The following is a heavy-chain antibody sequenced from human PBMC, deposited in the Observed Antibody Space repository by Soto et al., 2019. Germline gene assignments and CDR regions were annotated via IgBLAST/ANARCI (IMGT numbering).Heavy chain of an antibody. CDR2: ISSSSSYI. D-gene: IGHD5-18*01. Sequence: PGGSLRLSCAASGFTFSSYSMNWVRQAPGKGLEWVSSISSSSSYIYYADSVKGRFTISRDNAKNSLYLQMNSLRAEDTAVYYCAAQYYGYSYGYRTGYWGQGTLVTVSS. J-gene: IGHJ4*02. CDR1: GFTFSSYS. V-gene: IGHV3-21*01. CDR3: AAQYYGYSYGYRTGY.